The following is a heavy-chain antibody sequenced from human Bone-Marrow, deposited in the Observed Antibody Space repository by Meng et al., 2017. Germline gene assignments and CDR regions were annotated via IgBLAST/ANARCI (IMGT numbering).Heavy chain of an antibody. V-gene: IGHV1-2*06. Sequence: ASVKVSCKASGGTFSSYAISWVRQAPGQGLEWMGRINPNSGGTNYAQKFQGRVTMTRDTSISTAYMELSRLRSDDTAVYYCARDQVVPAAMQDDAFDIWGQGKTV. CDR2: INPNSGGT. D-gene: IGHD2-2*01. CDR3: ARDQVVPAAMQDDAFDI. J-gene: IGHJ3*02. CDR1: GGTFSSYA.